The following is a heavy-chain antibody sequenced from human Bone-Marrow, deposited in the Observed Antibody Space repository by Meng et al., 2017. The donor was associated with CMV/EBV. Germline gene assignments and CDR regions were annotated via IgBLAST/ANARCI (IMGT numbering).Heavy chain of an antibody. CDR2: ISAYNGNT. CDR3: AKSSIAAAGMGSDC. J-gene: IGHJ4*02. V-gene: IGHV1-18*01. D-gene: IGHD6-13*01. CDR1: GYTFTSYG. Sequence: ASVKVSCKASGYTFTSYGISWVRQAPGQGLEWMGWISAYNGNTNYAQKLQGRVTMTTDTSTSTAYMELRSLRSDDTAVYYCAKSSIAAAGMGSDCWGQGTLVTVSS.